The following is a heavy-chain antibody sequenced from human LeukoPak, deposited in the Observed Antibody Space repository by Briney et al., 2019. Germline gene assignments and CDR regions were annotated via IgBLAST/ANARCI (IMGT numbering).Heavy chain of an antibody. CDR1: GFSLSSRGVG. Sequence: SGPTLVNPTQTLTLTCTFSGFSLSSRGVGVGWIRQPPVKALECLALIYWDDEKRYSPSLKSRFTITKDSSKNQVVLTMTNIYPVDTATYYCAHRLHSDYGHDAFGFWGQGTMVTVSS. CDR3: AHRLHSDYGHDAFGF. V-gene: IGHV2-5*02. D-gene: IGHD5-12*01. J-gene: IGHJ3*01. CDR2: IYWDDEK.